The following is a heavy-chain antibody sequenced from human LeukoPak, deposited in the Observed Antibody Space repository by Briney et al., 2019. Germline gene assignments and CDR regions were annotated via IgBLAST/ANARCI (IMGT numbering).Heavy chain of an antibody. CDR3: ARDAHSYYYDTSGYYFEY. CDR2: IYHTGVA. D-gene: IGHD3-22*01. Sequence: SETLSLTCAVSGYSISNSYYWGWIRHPPGKGLEWSGSIYHTGVAYYNPSRKSRVTISIDSSKNQFSLNLSSVTAADTAVYYCARDAHSYYYDTSGYYFEYWGQGALVTVSS. J-gene: IGHJ4*02. CDR1: GYSISNSYY. V-gene: IGHV4-38-2*02.